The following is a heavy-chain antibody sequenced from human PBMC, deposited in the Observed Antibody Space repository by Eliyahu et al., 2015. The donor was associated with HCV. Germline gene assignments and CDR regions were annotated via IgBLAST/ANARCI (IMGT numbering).Heavy chain of an antibody. D-gene: IGHD6-19*01. CDR1: GGSITTYS. J-gene: IGHJ5*02. CDR3: ASGGGGIAVAGTGGWFDP. CDR2: IYYSGSA. Sequence: QVQLQESGPGLVKPSETLSLTCTVPGGSITTYSWSWIRQPPGKGLEWIGYIYYSGSANYNPSLKSRVTISVDTSKNQFSLKLSSVTAADTAVYYCASGGGGIAVAGTGGWFDPWGQGTLVTVSS. V-gene: IGHV4-59*01.